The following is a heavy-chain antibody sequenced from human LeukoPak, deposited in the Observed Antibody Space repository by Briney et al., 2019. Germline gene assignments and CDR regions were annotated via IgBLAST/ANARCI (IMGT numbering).Heavy chain of an antibody. Sequence: GGSLRLSCAASGFTFSSYAMSWVRQAPGKGLEWVSVLYSGGDTYYADSVKGRFTISRDNSKNTLYLQMNSLRAEDTAVYYCARDTAHYDFWSGYHGTFDYWGQGTLVTVSS. J-gene: IGHJ4*02. CDR1: GFTFSSYA. D-gene: IGHD3-3*01. V-gene: IGHV3-66*02. CDR3: ARDTAHYDFWSGYHGTFDY. CDR2: LYSGGDT.